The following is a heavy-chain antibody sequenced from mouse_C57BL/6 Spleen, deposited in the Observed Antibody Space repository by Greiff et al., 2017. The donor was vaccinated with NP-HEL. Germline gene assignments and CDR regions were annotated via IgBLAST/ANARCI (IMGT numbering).Heavy chain of an antibody. V-gene: IGHV5-12*01. CDR3: ARRHGYDWYFDV. D-gene: IGHD2-2*01. Sequence: EVQVVESGGGLVQPGGSLKLSCAASGFTFSDYYMYWVRQTPEKRLEWVAYISNGGGSTYYPDTVKGRFTISRDNAKNTLYLQMSRLKSEDTAMYYCARRHGYDWYFDVWGTGTTVTVSS. J-gene: IGHJ1*03. CDR1: GFTFSDYY. CDR2: ISNGGGST.